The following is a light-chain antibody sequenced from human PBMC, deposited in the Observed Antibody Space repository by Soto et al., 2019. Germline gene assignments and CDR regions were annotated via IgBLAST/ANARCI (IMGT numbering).Light chain of an antibody. V-gene: IGLV2-14*01. Sequence: QAAVTQPASVSGSPGQSITISCAGTRSDIGASNSVSWYQHLPGRPPTLIIYEATNRPSGVSERFSGSKTGDTASLTISGLQADDDDEYFCISYKTDDTFVFGSGTKLTVL. CDR1: RSDIGASNS. CDR3: ISYKTDDTFV. CDR2: EAT. J-gene: IGLJ1*01.